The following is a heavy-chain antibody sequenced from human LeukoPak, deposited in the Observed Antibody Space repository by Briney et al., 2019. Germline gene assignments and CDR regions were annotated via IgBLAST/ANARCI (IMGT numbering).Heavy chain of an antibody. J-gene: IGHJ3*02. Sequence: SETLSLTCAVYGGSFSGYYWGWIRQPPGKGLEWIGSIYHSGTTYYNPSLKSRVTISVDTSKNQFSLKLSSVTAADTAVYYCARPRLRNVDDAFDIWGQGTMVTVSS. CDR3: ARPRLRNVDDAFDI. CDR1: GGSFSGYY. V-gene: IGHV4-38-2*01. CDR2: IYHSGTT. D-gene: IGHD4-17*01.